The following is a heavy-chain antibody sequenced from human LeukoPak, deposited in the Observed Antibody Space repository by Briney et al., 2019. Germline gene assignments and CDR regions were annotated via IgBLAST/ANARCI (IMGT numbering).Heavy chain of an antibody. Sequence: SETLSLTCSVSAYSISSGYYWGWIRQPPGKGLEWIGNIHHSRITYYNPSLKSRVTISVDTSKNQFSLKLSSVAAADTAVYYCARDLSIVTYYDFWSGYSPQWYYMDVWGKGTTVTVSS. D-gene: IGHD3-3*01. V-gene: IGHV4-38-2*02. CDR3: ARDLSIVTYYDFWSGYSPQWYYMDV. CDR2: IHHSRIT. J-gene: IGHJ6*03. CDR1: AYSISSGYY.